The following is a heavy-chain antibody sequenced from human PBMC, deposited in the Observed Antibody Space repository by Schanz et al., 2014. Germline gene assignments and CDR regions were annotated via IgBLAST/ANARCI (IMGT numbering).Heavy chain of an antibody. CDR1: GFTFSDYY. J-gene: IGHJ6*02. Sequence: QVQLVDSGGGLVKPGGSLRLSCAASGFTFSDYYMTWMRQAPGKGLEWISYISNSGTYTKYADSVKGRFVISRDNARSSLYLQMSSLRDGDAAVDYCARVIIVAGNHRDGRDVWGQGTTVIVSS. D-gene: IGHD6-19*01. V-gene: IGHV3-11*05. CDR2: ISNSGTYT. CDR3: ARVIIVAGNHRDGRDV.